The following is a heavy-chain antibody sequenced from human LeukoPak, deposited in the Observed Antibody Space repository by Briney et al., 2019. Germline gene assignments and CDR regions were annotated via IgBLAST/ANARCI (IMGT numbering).Heavy chain of an antibody. CDR2: ISWNSGSI. Sequence: PGGSLRLSCAASGFIFDDHGMHWVRQAPGKGLEWVSGISWNSGSIGYADSVKGRFTISRDNAKDSLYLQMNSLRVEDMGLYYCTRASGYSSGAVDYWGQGTLVTVSS. V-gene: IGHV3-9*03. CDR1: GFIFDDHG. J-gene: IGHJ4*02. CDR3: TRASGYSSGAVDY. D-gene: IGHD5-18*01.